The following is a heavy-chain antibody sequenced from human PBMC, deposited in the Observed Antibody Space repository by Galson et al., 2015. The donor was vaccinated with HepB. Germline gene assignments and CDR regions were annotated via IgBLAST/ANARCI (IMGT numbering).Heavy chain of an antibody. CDR3: ARDGGSYSDWFDP. Sequence: SLRLSCAASGFTVSSNYMSWVRQAPGKGLEWVSVIYSGGSTYYADSVKGRFTISRHNSKNTLYLQMNSLRAEDTAVYYCARDGGSYSDWFDPWGQGTLVTVSS. D-gene: IGHD1-26*01. CDR1: GFTVSSNY. V-gene: IGHV3-53*04. J-gene: IGHJ5*02. CDR2: IYSGGST.